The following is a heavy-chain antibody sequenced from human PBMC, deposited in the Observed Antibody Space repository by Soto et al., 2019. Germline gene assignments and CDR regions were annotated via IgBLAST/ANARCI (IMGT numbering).Heavy chain of an antibody. Sequence: ASVKVSCKASGYTFTDYHIHWVRQAPGQGLEWMGWLDPNSGGTNCAQKFQGWVTMTRDTSINTAYMELTRLSSDDTAVYYCAVEYSSSLAALDVWGQGTTVTVSS. CDR3: AVEYSSSLAALDV. CDR1: GYTFTDYH. J-gene: IGHJ6*02. CDR2: LDPNSGGT. V-gene: IGHV1-2*04. D-gene: IGHD6-6*01.